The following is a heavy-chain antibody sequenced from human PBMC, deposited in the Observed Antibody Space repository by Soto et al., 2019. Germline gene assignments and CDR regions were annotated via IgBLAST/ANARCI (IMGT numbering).Heavy chain of an antibody. D-gene: IGHD6-19*01. CDR1: SDSIAGENW. J-gene: IGHJ4*02. V-gene: IGHV4-4*02. CDR3: ARVFSSGSGWMYYFDF. CDR2: VFHTGGT. Sequence: QVQLQESGPGLVKPSETLSLTCTVSSDSIAGENWWSWVRQPPGLGLEWIGEVFHTGGTNYNPSLKSRVTMEVDKSKNQFSLNLISAPAADTAVYYCARVFSSGSGWMYYFDFWGQRTLVSVSS.